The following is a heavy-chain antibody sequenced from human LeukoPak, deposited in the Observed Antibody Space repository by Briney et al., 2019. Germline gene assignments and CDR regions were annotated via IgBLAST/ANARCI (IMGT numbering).Heavy chain of an antibody. Sequence: SGGSLRLSCAASGFIFRNYWMHWVRQAPGKGLLWVSRINADGKDTPYVDSVRGRFSVSRDNAKNTLYLQMNSLRAEDTAVYYCARGSSSGWPDYFDYWGQGVLVTVSS. D-gene: IGHD6-19*01. CDR2: INADGKDT. J-gene: IGHJ4*02. CDR1: GFIFRNYW. CDR3: ARGSSSGWPDYFDY. V-gene: IGHV3-74*01.